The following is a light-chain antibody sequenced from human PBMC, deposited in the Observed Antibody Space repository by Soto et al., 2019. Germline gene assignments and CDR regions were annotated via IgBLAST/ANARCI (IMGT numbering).Light chain of an antibody. CDR1: QSVNSN. CDR2: DAA. J-gene: IGKJ1*01. V-gene: IGKV3-15*01. CDR3: QQYNDWPRT. Sequence: EIEMTQSPGTLSVSPGDRATLSCRASQSVNSNLAWYQQKPGQSPRLLIYDAATWATDIPARFSGSGSGTKFTLTISSLQSEDFAVYYCQQYNDWPRTFGQGTKVEIK.